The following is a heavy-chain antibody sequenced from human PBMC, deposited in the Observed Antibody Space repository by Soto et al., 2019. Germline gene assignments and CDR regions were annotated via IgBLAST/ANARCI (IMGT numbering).Heavy chain of an antibody. V-gene: IGHV4-31*03. J-gene: IGHJ5*02. CDR2: IYYSGST. CDR1: GGSIRSGGYY. CDR3: ARDAVERASLNNWFDP. D-gene: IGHD2-15*01. Sequence: QVQLQESGPGLVKPSQTLSLTCTVSGGSIRSGGYYWSWIRQHTGKGLEWIGYIYYSGSTYYNPSLKGRVTISVDTSKNHFSLKLSSVAAADTAVYYCARDAVERASLNNWFDPWGQGTLLTVSS.